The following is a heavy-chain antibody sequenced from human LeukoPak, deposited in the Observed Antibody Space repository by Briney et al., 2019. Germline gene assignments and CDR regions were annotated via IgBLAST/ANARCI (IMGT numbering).Heavy chain of an antibody. V-gene: IGHV3-30*02. D-gene: IGHD3-9*01. CDR1: GFTFSGYG. J-gene: IGHJ4*02. CDR3: AKASSNDVLTGYAPDY. CDR2: IWYDGSEK. Sequence: GGSLRLSCAASGFTFSGYGMHWVRQAPGKGVEWVAFIWYDGSEKYYADSVKGRFIISRDNSKNTLYLEMNSLRVEDTAVYYCAKASSNDVLTGYAPDYWGQGTLVTVSS.